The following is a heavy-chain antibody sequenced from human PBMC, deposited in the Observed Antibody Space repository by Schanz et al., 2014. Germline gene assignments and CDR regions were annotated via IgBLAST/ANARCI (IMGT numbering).Heavy chain of an antibody. V-gene: IGHV1-18*01. J-gene: IGHJ4*02. Sequence: QVQLVQSGAEVKKPGASVKVSCKASGYTFTSHGISWVRQAPGQGLEWMGWINVGNGNMKYSQKFQGRVTITADRSTSTAYMELSSLRSEDTAVYYCASSGAGYSSSWDFDYWGQGTLVTVSS. CDR3: ASSGAGYSSSWDFDY. D-gene: IGHD6-13*01. CDR1: GYTFTSHG. CDR2: INVGNGNM.